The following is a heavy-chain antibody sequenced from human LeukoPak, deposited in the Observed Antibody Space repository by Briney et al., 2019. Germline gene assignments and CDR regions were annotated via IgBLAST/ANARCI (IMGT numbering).Heavy chain of an antibody. CDR1: GFTFRSYS. CDR3: ARGTVEMATISY. V-gene: IGHV3-21*01. CDR2: ISSSSSYI. D-gene: IGHD5-24*01. Sequence: PGGSLRLSCAASGFTFRSYSMNWVRQAPGKGLEWVSSISSSSSYIYYADSVKGRFTISRDNAKNSLYLQMNSLRAEDTAVYYCARGTVEMATISYWGQGTLVTVSS. J-gene: IGHJ4*02.